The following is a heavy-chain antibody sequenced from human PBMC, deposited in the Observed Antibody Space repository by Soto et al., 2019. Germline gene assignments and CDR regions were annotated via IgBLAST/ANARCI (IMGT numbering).Heavy chain of an antibody. CDR2: ISYDGSNK. D-gene: IGHD3-3*01. J-gene: IGHJ4*02. CDR3: AREGSPWDYDFWSGYDY. CDR1: GFTFSSYA. V-gene: IGHV3-30-3*01. Sequence: QVQLVESGGGVVQPGRSLRLSCAASGFTFSSYAMHWVRQAPGKGLEWVAVISYDGSNKYYADSVKGRFTISRDNSKNTLYLQMNSLRAEDTAVYYCAREGSPWDYDFWSGYDYWGQGTLVTVSS.